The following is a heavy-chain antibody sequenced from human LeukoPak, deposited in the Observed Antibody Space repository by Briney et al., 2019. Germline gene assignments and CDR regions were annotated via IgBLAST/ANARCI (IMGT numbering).Heavy chain of an antibody. CDR3: AHVKARSGSTSDI. Sequence: GGSLRLSCAASGFTFSSYEMNWVRQAPGKGLEWVSYISSSGSTIYYADSVKGRFTISRDNAKNSLYLQMNSLRAEDTAVYYCAHVKARSGSTSDIWGQGTMVTVSS. D-gene: IGHD3-10*01. CDR1: GFTFSSYE. J-gene: IGHJ3*02. V-gene: IGHV3-48*03. CDR2: ISSSGSTI.